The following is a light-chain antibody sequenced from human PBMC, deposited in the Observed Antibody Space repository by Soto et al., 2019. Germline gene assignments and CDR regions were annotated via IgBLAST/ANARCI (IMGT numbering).Light chain of an antibody. CDR2: VNSDGSH. J-gene: IGLJ3*02. V-gene: IGLV4-69*01. CDR1: SGHSNYA. Sequence: HLVLTQSPSASASLGASVKLTCTLSSGHSNYAIAWHQQQPGKGPRYLMKVNSDGSHSKGDGIPDRFSGSISGAERYLTISSLQSEDEADYYCQTWGTGIWVFGGGTKLTVL. CDR3: QTWGTGIWV.